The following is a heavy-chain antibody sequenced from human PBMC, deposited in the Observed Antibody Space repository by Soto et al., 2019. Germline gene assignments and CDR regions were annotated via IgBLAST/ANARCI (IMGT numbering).Heavy chain of an antibody. CDR2: MSTRSNSI. D-gene: IGHD1-26*01. CDR1: GFSFSSYS. J-gene: IGHJ4*02. Sequence: GSLILSCAASGFSFSSYSINWVFQAPVKGLEWVSYMSTRSNSIYYGDSVRGRFNSSRDNAMNSLFLQMNSLRDEETAVYFCARAREIGSYSPFDYWGQGTLVTVSS. V-gene: IGHV3-48*02. CDR3: ARAREIGSYSPFDY.